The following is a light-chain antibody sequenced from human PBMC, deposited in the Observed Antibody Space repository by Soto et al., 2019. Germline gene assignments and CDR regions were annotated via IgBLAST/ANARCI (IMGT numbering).Light chain of an antibody. Sequence: QSVLTQPASVSGSPGQSITSSCTGSSSDVGGYNYVSWYQQHPGKAPKLMIYEVGNRPSGVSNRFSGSKSANTASLIISGLQAADEADYYCSSYTSSSTLVFGGGTQLTVL. CDR3: SSYTSSSTLV. V-gene: IGLV2-14*01. CDR1: SSDVGGYNY. J-gene: IGLJ3*02. CDR2: EVG.